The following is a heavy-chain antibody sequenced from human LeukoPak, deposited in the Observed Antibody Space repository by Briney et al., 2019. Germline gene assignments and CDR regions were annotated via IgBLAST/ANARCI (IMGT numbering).Heavy chain of an antibody. CDR3: ARDRFPYDILTGQDY. CDR1: GFTFSTYG. CDR2: IRYDGSDK. V-gene: IGHV3-30*02. Sequence: PGGSLRLFCAASGFTFSTYGIHWVRQAPGKGLEWVTFIRYDGSDKYYADSVEGRFTISRDNSKNTLYLQMNSLRREDTAMYYCARDRFPYDILTGQDYWGQGTLVTVSS. J-gene: IGHJ4*02. D-gene: IGHD3-9*01.